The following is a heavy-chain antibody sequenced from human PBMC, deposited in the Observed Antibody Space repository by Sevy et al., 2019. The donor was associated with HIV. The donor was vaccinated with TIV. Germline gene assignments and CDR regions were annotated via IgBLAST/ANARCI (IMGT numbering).Heavy chain of an antibody. Sequence: GGSLRLSCAASGFRFSTHAMHWVRQAPGKGLDWVALISYDGSAKYYADSVKGRFTVSRDNSKNTLYLQMKSLRPEDSAVYDCAREWGHTSVWTAGNYWVQGTQVTVSS. J-gene: IGHJ4*02. CDR2: ISYDGSAK. V-gene: IGHV3-30-3*01. CDR1: GFRFSTHA. CDR3: AREWGHTSVWTAGNY. D-gene: IGHD6-19*01.